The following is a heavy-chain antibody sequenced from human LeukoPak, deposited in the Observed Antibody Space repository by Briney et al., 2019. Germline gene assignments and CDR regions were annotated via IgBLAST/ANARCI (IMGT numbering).Heavy chain of an antibody. CDR3: ARGNAALMDV. Sequence: HPGGSLRLSCEASRFTFSNYWMNWVRQAPGKGLEWVANIKEDGSEKYYVDSVRGRFTISRDNAKNSLYLQMNSLGGDDTALYYCARGNAALMDVWGKGTTVTVSS. D-gene: IGHD6-6*01. CDR1: RFTFSNYW. CDR2: IKEDGSEK. V-gene: IGHV3-7*04. J-gene: IGHJ6*03.